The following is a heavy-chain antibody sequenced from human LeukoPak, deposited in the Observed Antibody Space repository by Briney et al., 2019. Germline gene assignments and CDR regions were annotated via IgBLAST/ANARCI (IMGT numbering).Heavy chain of an antibody. Sequence: GGSLTLSCAASGFSFSGYEMHWVRQAAGMGLEWISYNSTVSTTMYYAHSVKGRFTISRDNAKNSLDLQMNSLRPEDTAIYYWAKGDAYGAQNVDYGGQGTLVTVSS. J-gene: IGHJ4*02. CDR2: NSTVSTTM. CDR1: GFSFSGYE. D-gene: IGHD5-24*01. V-gene: IGHV3-48*03. CDR3: AKGDAYGAQNVDY.